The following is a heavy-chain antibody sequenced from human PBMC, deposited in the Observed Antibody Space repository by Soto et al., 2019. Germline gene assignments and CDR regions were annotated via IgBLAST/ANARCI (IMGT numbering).Heavy chain of an antibody. CDR2: ISYDEIDK. CDR3: AGRSGSSDY. J-gene: IGHJ4*02. Sequence: GGSLRLSCAASGFTFSNYTMHWVRQAPGKGLEWVALISYDEIDKYFADAVKGRFTISRDNSKNTLYLQMDSLRAEDTAVYYCAGRSGSSDYWGRGXLVTVYS. D-gene: IGHD3-10*01. CDR1: GFTFSNYT. V-gene: IGHV3-30*04.